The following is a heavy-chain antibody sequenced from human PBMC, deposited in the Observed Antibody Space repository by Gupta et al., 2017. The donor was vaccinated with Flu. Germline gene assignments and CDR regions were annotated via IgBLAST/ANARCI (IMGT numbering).Heavy chain of an antibody. J-gene: IGHJ4*02. V-gene: IGHV3-33*01. Sequence: QVQLVESGGGVVQPGRSLRLSCAASGFTFSSYGMHWVRQAPGKGLEWVAVIWYDGRKKDDADSVKGRFTISRDNSKNTLYMKMTRLRAEDTAMYDGARESSTGFAYGGQGTMVTVYS. CDR3: ARESSTGFAY. CDR2: IWYDGRKK. D-gene: IGHD2-2*01. CDR1: GFTFSSYG.